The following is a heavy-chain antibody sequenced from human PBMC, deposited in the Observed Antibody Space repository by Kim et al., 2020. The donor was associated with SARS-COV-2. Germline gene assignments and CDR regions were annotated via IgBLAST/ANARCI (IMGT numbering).Heavy chain of an antibody. CDR2: INPDSGNT. D-gene: IGHD5-12*01. CDR3: ARGRVGEDNGYIPDY. Sequence: ASVKVSCKASGYTFTAYYIHWVRQAPGQRPEWMGWINPDSGNTHYPQKFQGRGAMTRDTSISTVYLELDRLRSDDTAVYFCARGRVGEDNGYIPDYWGPGTLVTVSS. J-gene: IGHJ4*02. CDR1: GYTFTAYY. V-gene: IGHV1-2*02.